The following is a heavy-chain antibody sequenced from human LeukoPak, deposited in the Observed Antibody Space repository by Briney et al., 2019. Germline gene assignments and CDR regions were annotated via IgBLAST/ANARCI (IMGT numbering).Heavy chain of an antibody. CDR3: ARSHVGTEYDY. J-gene: IGHJ4*02. CDR2: IYPGDSDT. V-gene: IGHV5-51*01. Sequence: GESLKISCKGSGCTFTNYWIGWVRQMSGKGLEWMGIIYPGDSDTRYSPSFQGQVTISADKSISTAYLQWSSLKASDTAIYYCARSHVGTEYDYWGQGTPVTVSS. D-gene: IGHD1-26*01. CDR1: GCTFTNYW.